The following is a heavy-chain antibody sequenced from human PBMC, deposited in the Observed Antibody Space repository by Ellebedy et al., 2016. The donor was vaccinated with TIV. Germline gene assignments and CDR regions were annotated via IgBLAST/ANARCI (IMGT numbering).Heavy chain of an antibody. Sequence: MPSETLSLTCTVSGGSISNSDYYWNWIRQPPGKGLEWIGSIYYSGSAAYNPSLKSRVTVSVAPSKNQFSLNLGYVPAAETAVYYCARDPALPRGRFDTWGQGTLVTVSS. CDR1: GGSISNSDYY. J-gene: IGHJ5*02. V-gene: IGHV4-39*07. CDR2: IYYSGSA. CDR3: ARDPALPRGRFDT.